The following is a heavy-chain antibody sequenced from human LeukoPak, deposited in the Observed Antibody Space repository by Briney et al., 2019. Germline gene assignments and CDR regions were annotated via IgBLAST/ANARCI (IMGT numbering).Heavy chain of an antibody. CDR3: ARATHGILTGWKNWFDP. V-gene: IGHV4-59*08. D-gene: IGHD3-9*01. Sequence: SETLSLTCTVPGGSISSYYWSWIRQPPGKGLEWIGYIYYSGSTNYNPSLKSRVTISVDTSKNQFSLKLSSVTAADTAVYYCARATHGILTGWKNWFDPWGQGTLVTVSS. CDR1: GGSISSYY. J-gene: IGHJ5*02. CDR2: IYYSGST.